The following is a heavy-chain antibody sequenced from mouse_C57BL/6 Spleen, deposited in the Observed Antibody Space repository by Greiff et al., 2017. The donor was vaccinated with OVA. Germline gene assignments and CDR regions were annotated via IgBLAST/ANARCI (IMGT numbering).Heavy chain of an antibody. CDR1: GYTFTSYW. Sequence: VQLQQPGAELVRPGSSVKLSCKASGYTFTSYWMDWVKQRPGQGLEWIGNIYPSDSETHYNQKFKDKATLTVDKSSSTAYMQLSSLTSEDSAGYYCARYDGYYNYFDDWGQGTTLTVSS. CDR2: IYPSDSET. V-gene: IGHV1-61*01. CDR3: ARYDGYYNYFDD. J-gene: IGHJ2*01. D-gene: IGHD2-3*01.